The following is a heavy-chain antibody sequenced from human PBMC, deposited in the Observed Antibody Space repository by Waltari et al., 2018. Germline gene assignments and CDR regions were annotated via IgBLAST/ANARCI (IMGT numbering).Heavy chain of an antibody. V-gene: IGHV1-2*02. Sequence: QVQLVQSGAEVKKPGASVKVSCKASGYTFTSYAMHWVRRAPGQRLEWMGWINPNSGGTNYAQKFQGRVTMTRDTSISTAYMELSRLRSDDTAVYYCARGGDTAMVPLFDYWGQGTLVTVSS. CDR1: GYTFTSYA. J-gene: IGHJ4*02. CDR3: ARGGDTAMVPLFDY. CDR2: INPNSGGT. D-gene: IGHD5-18*01.